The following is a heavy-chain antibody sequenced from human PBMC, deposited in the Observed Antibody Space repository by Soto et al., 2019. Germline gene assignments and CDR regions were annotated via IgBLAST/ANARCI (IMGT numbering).Heavy chain of an antibody. D-gene: IGHD5-12*01. V-gene: IGHV1-18*01. CDR3: AKSPRGEMATD. CDR2: INTYNGMT. CDR1: GYTFINYH. Sequence: QVQLVQFGGEVKKPGASVTVSCKASGYTFINYHITWVRQAPGQGLEWMAWINTYNGMTDYAQRFQGRVTMTRDTSTSTAYMELRNLGSDDTAVYFCAKSPRGEMATDWGQGTLVTVSS. J-gene: IGHJ4*02.